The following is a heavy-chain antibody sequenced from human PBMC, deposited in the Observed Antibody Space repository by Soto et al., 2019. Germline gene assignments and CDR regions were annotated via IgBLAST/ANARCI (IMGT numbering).Heavy chain of an antibody. V-gene: IGHV1-8*01. CDR3: ASSAAGYSSSWYSYKYYYGMDV. D-gene: IGHD6-13*01. J-gene: IGHJ6*02. CDR1: GYTFTSYD. CDR2: MNPNSGNT. Sequence: ASVKVSCKASGYTFTSYDINWVRQATGQGLEWMGWMNPNSGNTAYAQKFQGRVTMTRNTSISTAYMELSSLRSEDTAVYYCASSAAGYSSSWYSYKYYYGMDVWGQGTTVTVSS.